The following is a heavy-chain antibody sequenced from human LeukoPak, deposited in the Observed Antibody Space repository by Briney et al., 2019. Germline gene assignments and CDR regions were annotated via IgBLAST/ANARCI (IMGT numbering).Heavy chain of an antibody. CDR1: GGSISSGGYS. J-gene: IGHJ3*02. CDR3: ARVPYYYDSSGYESPHAFDI. Sequence: KPSQTLSLTCAVSGGSISSGGYSWSWIRQPPGKGLEWIGYIYHSGSTFYNPSLKSRVTISVDRSKNQFSLKLSSVTAADTAVYYCARVPYYYDSSGYESPHAFDIWGQGTMVTVSS. V-gene: IGHV4-30-2*01. D-gene: IGHD3-22*01. CDR2: IYHSGST.